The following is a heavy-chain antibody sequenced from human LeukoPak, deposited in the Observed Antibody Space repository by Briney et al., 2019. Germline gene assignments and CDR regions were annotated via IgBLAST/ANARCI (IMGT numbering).Heavy chain of an antibody. CDR2: ISGSGGST. CDR1: GFTFSSYA. J-gene: IGHJ5*02. D-gene: IGHD3-10*01. Sequence: GGSLRLSCAASGFTFSSYAMSWVRQAPGKGLEWVSAISGSGGSTYYADSVKGRFTISRDNSKNTLYLQMYSLRAEDTAVYYCAKEGDTMATSYNWFDPWGQGTLVTVSS. CDR3: AKEGDTMATSYNWFDP. V-gene: IGHV3-23*01.